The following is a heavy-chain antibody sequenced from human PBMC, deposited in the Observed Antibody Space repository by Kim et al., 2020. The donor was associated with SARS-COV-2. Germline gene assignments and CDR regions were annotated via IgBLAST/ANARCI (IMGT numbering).Heavy chain of an antibody. CDR3: ARDRFTYCGGDCPLA. D-gene: IGHD2-21*01. V-gene: IGHV3-30*04. CDR2: ISYDGRNK. Sequence: GGSLRLSCAASGFTFSSYAMHWVRQAPGKGLEWVAVISYDGRNKYYADSVKGRFTISRDNSKNTLYLQMNSLRAEDTAVYYCARDRFTYCGGDCPLAWGQGTLVTVSS. CDR1: GFTFSSYA. J-gene: IGHJ5*02.